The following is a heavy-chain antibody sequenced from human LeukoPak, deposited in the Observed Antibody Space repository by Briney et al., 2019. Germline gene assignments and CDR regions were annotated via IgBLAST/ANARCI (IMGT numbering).Heavy chain of an antibody. D-gene: IGHD1-26*01. CDR2: IYYSGST. J-gene: IGHJ4*02. Sequence: PSETLSLTCTVSGGSISSSSYYWGWIRQPPGKGLEWIGSIYYSGSTYYNPSLKSRVTISVDTAKNQFSLKLRSVTAADTAVYYCARHGGSYYLRYFDYWGQGTLVTVSS. V-gene: IGHV4-39*01. CDR1: GGSISSSSYY. CDR3: ARHGGSYYLRYFDY.